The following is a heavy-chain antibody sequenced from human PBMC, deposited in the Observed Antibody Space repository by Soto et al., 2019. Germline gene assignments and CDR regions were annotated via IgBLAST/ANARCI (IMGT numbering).Heavy chain of an antibody. J-gene: IGHJ3*02. CDR2: IYYSGST. CDR1: CGSVSPDY. Sequence: SETLSLTCTVSCGSVSPDYCSWIRQPPGKGLEWIGYIYYSGSTSYNPSLRSRVTISVDTSRSQFSLSLGSVPAAATAVYYCARAAVGDGYHDAFAIWGQGTKVT. CDR3: ARAAVGDGYHDAFAI. D-gene: IGHD5-12*01. V-gene: IGHV4-59*02.